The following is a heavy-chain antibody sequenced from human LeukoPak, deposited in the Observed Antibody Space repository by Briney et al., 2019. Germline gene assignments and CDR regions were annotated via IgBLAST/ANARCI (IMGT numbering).Heavy chain of an antibody. D-gene: IGHD4-17*01. V-gene: IGHV4-39*02. J-gene: IGHJ4*02. CDR1: GGSISSGPYF. CDR3: ARDWATVTELDY. CDR2: VSYSGTT. Sequence: SETLSLTCTVSGGSISSGPYFWGWIRQPPGKGLEWIASVSYSGTTYYNPSLKSRVTISVDTSKNQLSLKLSSVTAADTAVYYCARDWATVTELDYWGQGTLVTVSS.